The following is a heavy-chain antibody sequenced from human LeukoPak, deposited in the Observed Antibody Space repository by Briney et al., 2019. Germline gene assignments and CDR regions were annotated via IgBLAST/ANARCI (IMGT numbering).Heavy chain of an antibody. CDR1: GFTFSNYA. Sequence: GGSLRLSCAASGFTFSNYAMNWVRQAPGKGLEWVSSITSSGGDAYYADSVKGRFTISRDNSKNTLDLQMNSLRAEDTAVYYCAKGLKGCSGSSCYYFFVFWGQGALITVSS. CDR2: ITSSGGDA. D-gene: IGHD2-15*01. J-gene: IGHJ4*02. CDR3: AKGLKGCSGSSCYYFFVF. V-gene: IGHV3-23*01.